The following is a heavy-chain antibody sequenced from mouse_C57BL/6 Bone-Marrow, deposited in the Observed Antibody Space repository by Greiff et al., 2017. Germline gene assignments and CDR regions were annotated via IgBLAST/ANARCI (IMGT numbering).Heavy chain of an antibody. CDR2: IDPSDSYT. CDR1: GYTFTSYW. Sequence: VQLQQPGAELVMPGASVKLSCKASGYTFTSYWMHWVKQRPGQGLEWIGEIDPSDSYTNYNQKFKGKSTLTVDKSSSTAYMQLSSLTSEDSAVYYCARVDAGAMDDWGQGTSVTVSS. CDR3: ARVDAGAMDD. J-gene: IGHJ4*01. V-gene: IGHV1-69*01.